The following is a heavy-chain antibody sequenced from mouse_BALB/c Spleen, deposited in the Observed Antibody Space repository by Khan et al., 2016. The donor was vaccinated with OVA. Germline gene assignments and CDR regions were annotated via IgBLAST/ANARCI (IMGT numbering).Heavy chain of an antibody. D-gene: IGHD2-10*02. V-gene: IGHV2-6-5*01. Sequence: VQLQESGPGLVAPSQNLSITCTVSGFSLTDYGVSWIRQPPGKGLEWLGVIWGGGTTYYNSALKSRLIISKDNSKSQVFLKMNSLQTDDTAMYYCAKGVWSYYFALDYWGRGTSVTVSS. CDR3: AKGVWSYYFALDY. J-gene: IGHJ4*01. CDR2: IWGGGTT. CDR1: GFSLTDYG.